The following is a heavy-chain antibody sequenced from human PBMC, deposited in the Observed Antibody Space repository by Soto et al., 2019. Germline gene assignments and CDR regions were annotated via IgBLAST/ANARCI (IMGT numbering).Heavy chain of an antibody. CDR2: IYYSGST. Sequence: PSETLSLTCTVSGGSISSGDSYWSWIRQPPGKGLEWIGYIYYSGSTYYNPSLKSRVTISVDTSKTQFSLRLSSVTAADTAVYYCARAVVRGVIVGVMDVWGQGTTVTVSS. CDR1: GGSISSGDSY. V-gene: IGHV4-30-4*01. D-gene: IGHD3-10*01. CDR3: ARAVVRGVIVGVMDV. J-gene: IGHJ6*02.